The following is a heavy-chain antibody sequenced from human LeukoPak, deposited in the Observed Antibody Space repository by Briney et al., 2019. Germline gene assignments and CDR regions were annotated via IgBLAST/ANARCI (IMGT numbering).Heavy chain of an antibody. CDR1: GYIFTDYY. J-gene: IGHJ3*02. Sequence: ASVKVSCKASGYIFTDYYMHWVRQAPGQELGWMGRINPNSGGTNYAQKFQGRVTMTRDTSISTAYTELSSLRSEDTATYYCARGHPDSGSYPDAFDIWGQGTMVTVSS. D-gene: IGHD1-26*01. CDR3: ARGHPDSGSYPDAFDI. V-gene: IGHV1/OR15-1*01. CDR2: INPNSGGT.